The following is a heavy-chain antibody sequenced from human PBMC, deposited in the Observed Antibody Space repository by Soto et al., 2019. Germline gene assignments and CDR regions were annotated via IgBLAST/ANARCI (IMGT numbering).Heavy chain of an antibody. CDR2: ITGSGSST. CDR1: GFTFSTYA. V-gene: IGHV3-23*01. CDR3: AKDLYGDYGGVDY. Sequence: EVPLLDSGGGLVQPGGSLRLSCAASGFTFSTYAMSWVRQAPGKGLEWVSTITGSGSSTYYADSVKGRFTISRDNSKNTLSLQMNRLRAEDTAVYYCAKDLYGDYGGVDYWGQGTLVTVSS. D-gene: IGHD4-17*01. J-gene: IGHJ4*02.